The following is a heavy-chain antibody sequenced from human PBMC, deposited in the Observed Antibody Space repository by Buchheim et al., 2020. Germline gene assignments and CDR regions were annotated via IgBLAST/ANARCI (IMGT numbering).Heavy chain of an antibody. CDR2: IYYSGST. V-gene: IGHV4-30-4*01. Sequence: QVQLQESGPGLVKPSQTLSLTCTVSGGSISSGDYYWSWIRQPPGKGLEWIGYIYYSGSTYYNPSPRSRVTISVDTSKNQFSLKLSSVTAADTAVYYCARGISRYYYDSSGYYPPYYFDYWGQGTL. D-gene: IGHD3-22*01. CDR1: GGSISSGDYY. CDR3: ARGISRYYYDSSGYYPPYYFDY. J-gene: IGHJ4*02.